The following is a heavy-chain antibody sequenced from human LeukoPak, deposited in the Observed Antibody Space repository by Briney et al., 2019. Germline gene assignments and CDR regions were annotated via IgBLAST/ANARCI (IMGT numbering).Heavy chain of an antibody. Sequence: GGSLRLSCAVSGFTFSSYEMNWVRQAPGKGLEWVSYIRSSGSNIYSADSVKGRFTISRDNAKNSLYLQMNSLRAEDTAVYYCARAPTCSWGGGDCYSGDYWGQGTLVTVSS. CDR1: GFTFSSYE. V-gene: IGHV3-48*03. D-gene: IGHD2-21*02. J-gene: IGHJ4*02. CDR3: ARAPTCSWGGGDCYSGDY. CDR2: IRSSGSNI.